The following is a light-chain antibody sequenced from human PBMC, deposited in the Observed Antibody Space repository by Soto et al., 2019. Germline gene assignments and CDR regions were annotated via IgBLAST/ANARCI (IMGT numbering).Light chain of an antibody. V-gene: IGKV3-20*01. Sequence: EIVLTQSPGTLSLSPGERATLSCRASQSVSSYLAWYQQKPGQAPRLLIYGASSRASGIPDRFSGSGSGRDFTLTVSRLEPEDFAVYYCQHYGSSPWTFGPGTKVDIK. CDR3: QHYGSSPWT. J-gene: IGKJ1*01. CDR2: GAS. CDR1: QSVSSY.